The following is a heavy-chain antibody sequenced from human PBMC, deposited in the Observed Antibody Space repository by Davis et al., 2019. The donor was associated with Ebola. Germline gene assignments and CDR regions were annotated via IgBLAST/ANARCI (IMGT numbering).Heavy chain of an antibody. CDR1: GCSISRGGSY. J-gene: IGHJ6*03. Sequence: SCTVSGCSISRGGSYWTWIRQHPGKGLEWLGYIYYSGSTYYKPSLKSRVTISLDTSKNQFSLNLYPVTAADTAVYYCARDLRYDSSGYDYYFYMDVWGKGTTVTVSS. V-gene: IGHV4-31*02. D-gene: IGHD3-22*01. CDR3: ARDLRYDSSGYDYYFYMDV. CDR2: IYYSGST.